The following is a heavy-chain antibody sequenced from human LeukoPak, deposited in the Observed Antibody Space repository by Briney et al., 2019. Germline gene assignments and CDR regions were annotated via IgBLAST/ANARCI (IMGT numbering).Heavy chain of an antibody. V-gene: IGHV1-18*01. D-gene: IGHD1-26*01. Sequence: ASVKVSCKASGYTFTSCGTSWVRPAPGQGLEWMRWISAYNGNTNYAQKLQGRVTMTTDTSTSTAYMELRSLRSDDTAVYYCARDRSGSFRGLYGMDVWGQGTTVTVSS. J-gene: IGHJ6*02. CDR1: GYTFTSCG. CDR2: ISAYNGNT. CDR3: ARDRSGSFRGLYGMDV.